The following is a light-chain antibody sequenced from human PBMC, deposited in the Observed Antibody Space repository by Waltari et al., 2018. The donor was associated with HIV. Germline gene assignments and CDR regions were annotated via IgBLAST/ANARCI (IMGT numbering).Light chain of an antibody. CDR1: TYNVGNEG. Sequence: QAGLTQPSSVSKGLRQTATLPCPGNTYNVGNEGAVWLQHYQGHRPKLPSYRSDERPSSISERFSASRSGNIASLNISGLQTEDEAVYYCSAWDSSLNIWIFGEGTKLTVL. CDR3: SAWDSSLNIWI. V-gene: IGLV10-54*01. J-gene: IGLJ3*02. CDR2: RSD.